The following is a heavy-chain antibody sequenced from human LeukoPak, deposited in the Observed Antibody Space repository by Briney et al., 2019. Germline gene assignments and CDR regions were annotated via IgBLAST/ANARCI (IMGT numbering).Heavy chain of an antibody. J-gene: IGHJ5*02. CDR1: GYTFTSYG. CDR2: IIPIFGTA. D-gene: IGHD5-24*01. CDR3: ARDNSVRDEAWWFNP. V-gene: IGHV1-69*05. Sequence: SVKVSCKASGYTFTSYGISWVRQAPGQGLEWMGGIIPIFGTANYAQKFQGRVTLTRDMSTSTDYLELSSLRSEDTAVYYCARDNSVRDEAWWFNPWGQGTLVTVSS.